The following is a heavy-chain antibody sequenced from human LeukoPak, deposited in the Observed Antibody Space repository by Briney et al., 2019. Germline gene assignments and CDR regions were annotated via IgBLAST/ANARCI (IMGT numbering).Heavy chain of an antibody. CDR3: ARDGLYYGMDV. CDR1: GFTFSSYW. CDR2: INTDGSST. J-gene: IGHJ6*02. Sequence: GGSLRLSCAASGFTFSSYWMHWVRQAPGKGLVWVSRINTDGSSTSYADSVKGRFTISRDNAKNTLYLQMNSLRAEDTAVYYCARDGLYYGMDVWGQGTTVTVSS. V-gene: IGHV3-74*01.